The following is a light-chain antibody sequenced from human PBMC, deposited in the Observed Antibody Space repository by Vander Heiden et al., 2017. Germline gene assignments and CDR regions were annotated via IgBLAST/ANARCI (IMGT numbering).Light chain of an antibody. V-gene: IGKV1-8*01. Sequence: AIRMTQSPSSFSASTGDRVTINCRASQGLSSYFDWYQQKPGKAPKLLINAASTLQSGVPSRCSGSGAWTDFTLTISCRQSEDFATYYCQQYYSYPQLTFGGGTKVEIK. CDR1: QGLSSY. J-gene: IGKJ4*01. CDR2: AAS. CDR3: QQYYSYPQLT.